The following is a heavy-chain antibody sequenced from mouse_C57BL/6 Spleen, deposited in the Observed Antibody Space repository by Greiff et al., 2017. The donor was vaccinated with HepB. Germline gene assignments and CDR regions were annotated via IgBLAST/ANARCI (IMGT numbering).Heavy chain of an antibody. D-gene: IGHD1-2*01. J-gene: IGHJ1*03. CDR2: IYPGSGST. Sequence: VQLQQPGAELVKPGASVKMSCKASGYTFTSYWITWVKQRPGQGLEWIGDIYPGSGSTNYNEKFKSKATLTVDTSSSTAYMQLSSRTSEDSAVYYYARYYGNGDWYYDVRGTGTTVTGAS. V-gene: IGHV1-55*01. CDR1: GYTFTSYW. CDR3: ARYYGNGDWYYDV.